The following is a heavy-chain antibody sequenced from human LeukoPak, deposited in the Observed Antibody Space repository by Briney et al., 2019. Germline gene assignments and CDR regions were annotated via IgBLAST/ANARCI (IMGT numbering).Heavy chain of an antibody. V-gene: IGHV3-30*02. Sequence: GGSLSLSCAASGFTFSSYGVHWVRQAPGKGLEWVAFIRYDGSNKYYADSVKGRFTISRDNSKNTLYLQMNSLRAEDTAVYYCAKLAVGELLWDFDYWGQGTPVTVSS. J-gene: IGHJ4*02. D-gene: IGHD1-26*01. CDR2: IRYDGSNK. CDR3: AKLAVGELLWDFDY. CDR1: GFTFSSYG.